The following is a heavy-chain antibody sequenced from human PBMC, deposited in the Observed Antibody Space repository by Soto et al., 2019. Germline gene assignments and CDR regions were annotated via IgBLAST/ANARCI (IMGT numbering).Heavy chain of an antibody. CDR2: INPNSGGT. CDR1: GYVFTGYY. D-gene: IGHD4-17*01. V-gene: IGHV1-2*02. CDR3: ARVRSFYGYFEY. Sequence: QVQLVQSGAEVKKPGASVKVSCKASGYVFTGYYLSWVRQAPGQGLEWMGWINPNSGGTNSSQKFQGRVTMSRDTSINTAYMELSRLSTDDTAIYYCARVRSFYGYFEYWGQGTLVTVSS. J-gene: IGHJ4*02.